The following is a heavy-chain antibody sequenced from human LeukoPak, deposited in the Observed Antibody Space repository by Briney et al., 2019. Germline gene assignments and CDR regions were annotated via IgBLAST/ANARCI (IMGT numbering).Heavy chain of an antibody. CDR3: ARAGIYGDFDY. J-gene: IGHJ4*02. Sequence: SETLSLTCTVSGYSISSDYYWGWIRQPPGKGLEWIGSIYHSGSTYYNPSLKSRVTISVDTSKNQFSLKLNSVTAADTAVYYCARAGIYGDFDYWGQGTLVTVSS. CDR1: GYSISSDYY. D-gene: IGHD3-10*01. CDR2: IYHSGST. V-gene: IGHV4-38-2*02.